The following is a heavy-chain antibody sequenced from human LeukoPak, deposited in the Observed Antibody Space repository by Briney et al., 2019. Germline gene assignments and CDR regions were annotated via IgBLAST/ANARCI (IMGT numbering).Heavy chain of an antibody. CDR2: INPSGGST. CDR3: ASPHYYGSGSYNYYYMDV. V-gene: IGHV1-46*01. D-gene: IGHD3-10*01. CDR1: GYTFTSYY. Sequence: ASVKVSCKASGYTFTSYYMHWVRQAPGQGLEWMGIINPSGGSTSYAQKFQGRVTMTRDMSTSTVYMELSSLRSEDTAVYYCASPHYYGSGSYNYYYMDVWGKGTTVTVSS. J-gene: IGHJ6*03.